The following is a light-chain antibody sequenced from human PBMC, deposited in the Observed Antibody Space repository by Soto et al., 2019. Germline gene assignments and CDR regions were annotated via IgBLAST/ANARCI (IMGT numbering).Light chain of an antibody. Sequence: QSVLTQSPSVSGAPGQGVTISCTGSRSNIGAGYDVHWYQQLPGTAPKLLIYDNTNRPSGVPDRFSGSKSGTSASLAITGLQAEDEADYYCQSYDSSLSVVFGGGTKLTVL. CDR2: DNT. J-gene: IGLJ2*01. CDR3: QSYDSSLSVV. V-gene: IGLV1-40*01. CDR1: RSNIGAGYD.